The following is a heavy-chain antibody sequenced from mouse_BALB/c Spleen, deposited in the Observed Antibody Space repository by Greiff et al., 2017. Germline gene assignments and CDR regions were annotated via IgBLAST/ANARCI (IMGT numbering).Heavy chain of an antibody. CDR3: ARTGAMDY. J-gene: IGHJ4*01. Sequence: VQLRQSGAELARPGASVKLSCKASGYTFTSYWMQWVKQRPGQGLEWIGAIYPGDGDTRYTQKFKGKATLTADKSSSTAYMQLSSLASEDSAVYYCARTGAMDYWGQGTSVTVSS. CDR2: IYPGDGDT. V-gene: IGHV1-87*01. CDR1: GYTFTSYW.